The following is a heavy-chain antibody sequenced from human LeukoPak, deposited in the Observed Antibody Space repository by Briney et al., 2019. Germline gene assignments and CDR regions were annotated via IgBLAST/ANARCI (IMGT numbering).Heavy chain of an antibody. J-gene: IGHJ4*02. CDR2: IYYSGST. V-gene: IGHV4-30-4*07. CDR1: GGSISSGGYS. D-gene: IGHD2/OR15-2a*01. Sequence: SETLSLTCAVSGGSISSGGYSWSWIRQPPGKGLEWIGYIYYSGSTYYNPSLKSRVTISVDTSKNQFSLKLSSVTAADTAVYYCASLIVAGYYLDYWGQGTLVTVSS. CDR3: ASLIVAGYYLDY.